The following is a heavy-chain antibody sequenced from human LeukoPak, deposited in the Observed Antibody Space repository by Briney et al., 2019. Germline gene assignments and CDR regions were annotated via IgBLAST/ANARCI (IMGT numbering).Heavy chain of an antibody. Sequence: GGFLRLSCAASGFTFSSYAMSWVRQAPGKGLEWVSSISGSGGSTYYADSVKGRFTISRDNSKNTLYLQMNTLRAEDTAVYYCAIGPGGLFKYWGQGTLVTVSS. CDR2: ISGSGGST. D-gene: IGHD4-23*01. V-gene: IGHV3-23*01. J-gene: IGHJ4*02. CDR3: AIGPGGLFKY. CDR1: GFTFSSYA.